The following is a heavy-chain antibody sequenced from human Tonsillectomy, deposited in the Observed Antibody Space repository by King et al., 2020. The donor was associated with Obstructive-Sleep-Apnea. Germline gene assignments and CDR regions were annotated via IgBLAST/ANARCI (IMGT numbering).Heavy chain of an antibody. Sequence: VQLVESGGDVVRPGTSLTLSCIASGFTFSNFEIHWVREAPGKGLEWVTLVSTDGRRQYYADSVKGRFTISRDNSKNTVYLQINNLRPDDTAMYYCARDFDYWGQGTLVTVSP. CDR1: GFTFSNFE. CDR3: ARDFDY. V-gene: IGHV3-30*14. CDR2: VSTDGRRQ. J-gene: IGHJ4*02.